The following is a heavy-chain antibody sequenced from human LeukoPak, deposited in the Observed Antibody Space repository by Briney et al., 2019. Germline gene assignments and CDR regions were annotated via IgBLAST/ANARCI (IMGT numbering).Heavy chain of an antibody. Sequence: GGSLRLSCVASGFPFSSYTLSWVRQAPGKGLEWVSAISGSSPATYYSGSVEGRFTISRDNSKNTLYLQMNSLRAEDTAVYYCAKERQAGDYFTSDHWGQGTLVTVSS. V-gene: IGHV3-23*01. CDR3: AKERQAGDYFTSDH. CDR1: GFPFSSYT. CDR2: ISGSSPAT. J-gene: IGHJ4*02. D-gene: IGHD4-17*01.